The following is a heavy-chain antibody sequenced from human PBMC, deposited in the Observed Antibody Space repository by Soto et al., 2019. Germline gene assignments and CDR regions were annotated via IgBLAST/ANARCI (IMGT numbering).Heavy chain of an antibody. J-gene: IGHJ4*02. CDR1: GFTFSSYA. CDR3: VKDRRVDY. Sequence: PGGSLRLSCSVSGFTFSSYAMHWVRQAPGKGLLYVSSISSNGGSTYYPDSVKGRFTISRDNSKNTLYLQMSSLRTEDTAVYYCVKDRRVDYWGQGILVTVSS. CDR2: ISSNGGST. V-gene: IGHV3-64D*06.